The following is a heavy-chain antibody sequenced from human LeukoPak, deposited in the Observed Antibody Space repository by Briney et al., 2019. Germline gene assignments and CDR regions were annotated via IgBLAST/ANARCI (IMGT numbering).Heavy chain of an antibody. CDR2: ISSSSSTI. CDR3: AEGPYYDILTGYSSDAFHI. CDR1: GFTFSSYS. Sequence: GGSLRLSCAASGFTFSSYSMNWVRQAPGKGLEWVSCISSSSSTIYYADSVKGRFTISRDNAKNSLYLQMNSLRAEDTAVYYCAEGPYYDILTGYSSDAFHIWGQGTVVTVSS. V-gene: IGHV3-48*01. J-gene: IGHJ3*02. D-gene: IGHD3-9*01.